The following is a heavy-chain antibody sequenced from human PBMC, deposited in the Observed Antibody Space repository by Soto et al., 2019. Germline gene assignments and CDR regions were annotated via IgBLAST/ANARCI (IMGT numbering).Heavy chain of an antibody. Sequence: QVQLVQSGAEVKKPGASVKVSCTASGYTFSSFGITWVRQAPGQGLEWMGWISTYNGNTNYAQKLQGRVTMTIDTSTSTAYMELRSQRSDDTAMYYCATCSGPSCHRGREWFDPWGQGTLVTVSA. J-gene: IGHJ5*02. D-gene: IGHD2-2*01. V-gene: IGHV1-18*04. CDR3: ATCSGPSCHRGREWFDP. CDR1: GYTFSSFG. CDR2: ISTYNGNT.